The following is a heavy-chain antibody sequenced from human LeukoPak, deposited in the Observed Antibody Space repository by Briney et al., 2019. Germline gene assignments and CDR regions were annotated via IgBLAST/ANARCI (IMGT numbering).Heavy chain of an antibody. J-gene: IGHJ4*02. CDR2: IYHSGST. Sequence: SETLSLTCAVSGGSISSGGYSWSWIRQPPGKGLEWIGYIYHSGSTYYNPSLKSRVTISVDTSKNQFSLKLSSVTAADTAVYSCARQGGYCSGGSCYSDQLDYWGQGTLVTVSS. CDR1: GGSISSGGYS. CDR3: ARQGGYCSGGSCYSDQLDY. V-gene: IGHV4-30-2*03. D-gene: IGHD2-15*01.